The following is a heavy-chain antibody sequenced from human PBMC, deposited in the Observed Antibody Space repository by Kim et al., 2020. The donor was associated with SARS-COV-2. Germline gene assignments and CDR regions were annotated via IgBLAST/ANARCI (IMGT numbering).Heavy chain of an antibody. CDR2: IYSGVSST. J-gene: IGHJ6*02. Sequence: GGSLRLSCAASGFTFSSYAMSWVRQAPGKGLEWVSVIYSGVSSTYYADSVKGRFTISRDNSKNTLYLQMNSLRAEDTAVYYCAKDTRMGATYYYYYGMDVWGQGTTVTVSS. V-gene: IGHV3-23*03. D-gene: IGHD1-26*01. CDR3: AKDTRMGATYYYYYGMDV. CDR1: GFTFSSYA.